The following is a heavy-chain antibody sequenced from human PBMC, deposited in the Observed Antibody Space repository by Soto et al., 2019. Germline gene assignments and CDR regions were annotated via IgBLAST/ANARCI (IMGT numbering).Heavy chain of an antibody. CDR2: INPNSGTA. CDR1: GYTFTGYY. Sequence: ASVKVSCKASGYTFTGYYMHWVRQAPGQGLEWMGWINPNSGTANYAQKFQGRVTITADKSISTAYMELSSLRSEDTAVYYCARVESSERDTAMDAASYYYYYYGMDVWGQGTTVTVSS. CDR3: ARVESSERDTAMDAASYYYYYYGMDV. J-gene: IGHJ6*02. V-gene: IGHV1-2*02. D-gene: IGHD5-18*01.